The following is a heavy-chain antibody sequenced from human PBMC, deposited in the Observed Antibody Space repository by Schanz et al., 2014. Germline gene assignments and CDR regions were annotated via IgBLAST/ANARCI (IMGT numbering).Heavy chain of an antibody. D-gene: IGHD3-9*01. Sequence: QIQLVQSGPEVKKPGATVKVSCKASGYIFINSGISWVRQAPGQGLEWMGWISVYNHNKEYDQKFQGRVTMTTDTSTSTAYMALTDLRSDDTAVYYCAKQIHYDILTVTRNWGQGTLVNVSS. CDR2: ISVYNHNK. J-gene: IGHJ4*02. CDR1: GYIFINSG. CDR3: AKQIHYDILTVTRN. V-gene: IGHV1-18*01.